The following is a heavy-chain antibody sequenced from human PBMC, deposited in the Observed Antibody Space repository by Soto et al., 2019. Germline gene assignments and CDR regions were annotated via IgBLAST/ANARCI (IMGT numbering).Heavy chain of an antibody. CDR2: ISGSGGST. CDR1: GFTFGSYA. Sequence: GGSLRLSCAASGFTFGSYAMSWVRQAPGKGLEWVSAISGSGGSTYYADSVKGRFTISRDNSKNTLYLQMNSLRAEDTAVYYCAKTYYDSSGYYQREGYYFDYWGQGTLVTVSS. J-gene: IGHJ4*02. D-gene: IGHD3-22*01. CDR3: AKTYYDSSGYYQREGYYFDY. V-gene: IGHV3-23*01.